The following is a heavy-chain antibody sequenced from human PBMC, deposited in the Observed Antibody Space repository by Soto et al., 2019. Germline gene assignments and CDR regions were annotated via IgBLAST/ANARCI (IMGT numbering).Heavy chain of an antibody. CDR1: GYTFTSYD. CDR3: ASYVATGAFDI. CDR2: MNPNSGNT. J-gene: IGHJ3*02. V-gene: IGHV1-8*01. D-gene: IGHD5-12*01. Sequence: ASVKVSCKASGYTFTSYDINWVRQATGQGLEWMGWMNPNSGNTGCAQKFQGRVTMTRNTSISTAYMELSSLRSEDTAVYYCASYVATGAFDIWGQGTMVTVSS.